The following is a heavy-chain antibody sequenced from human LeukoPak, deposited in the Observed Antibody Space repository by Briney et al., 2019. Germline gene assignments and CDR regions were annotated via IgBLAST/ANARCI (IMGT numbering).Heavy chain of an antibody. CDR1: GFTFTKFW. Sequence: GGSLRLPCAASGFTFTKFWMHGVRQAPGRGLVWVSRVKGDGISTLYADSVKGRFTISRDNAKNTLYLQMNSLRADDTALYYCATGPYAAFEMWGQGTMVTVSS. D-gene: IGHD2-2*01. V-gene: IGHV3-74*01. CDR3: ATGPYAAFEM. CDR2: VKGDGIST. J-gene: IGHJ3*02.